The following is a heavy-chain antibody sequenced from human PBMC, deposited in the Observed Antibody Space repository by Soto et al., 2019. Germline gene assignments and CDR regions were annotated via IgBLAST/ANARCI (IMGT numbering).Heavy chain of an antibody. V-gene: IGHV3-30*18. CDR2: ISYDGRKK. J-gene: IGHJ4*02. Sequence: GSLGLPWSSSRFTFISYCMHWGHQAPVKGLEGGAVISYDGRKKYYAASVKGRFTISRDNSKNTLYLQMNSLRAEDTAVYYCAKDNRFYTRGYYYCAHNLDYWGQGTLVIVYS. CDR1: RFTFISYC. CDR3: AKDNRFYTRGYYYCAHNLDY. D-gene: IGHD3-22*01.